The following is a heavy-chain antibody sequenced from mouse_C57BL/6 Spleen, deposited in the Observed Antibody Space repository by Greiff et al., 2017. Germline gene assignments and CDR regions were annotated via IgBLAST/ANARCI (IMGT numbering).Heavy chain of an antibody. D-gene: IGHD1-1*01. V-gene: IGHV1-82*01. CDR2: IYPGDGDT. J-gene: IGHJ2*01. Sequence: QVQLQQSGPELVKPGASVKISCKASGYAFSSSWMNWVKQRPGKGLEWIGRIYPGDGDTNYNGKFKGKATLTADKSSSTAYMQLSSLTSEDSAVYFCARRLSYYGSSYLDYWGQGTTLTVSS. CDR1: GYAFSSSW. CDR3: ARRLSYYGSSYLDY.